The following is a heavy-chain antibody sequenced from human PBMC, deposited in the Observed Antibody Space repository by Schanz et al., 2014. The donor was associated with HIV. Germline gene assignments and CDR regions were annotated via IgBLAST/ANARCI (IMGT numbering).Heavy chain of an antibody. J-gene: IGHJ4*02. CDR2: IGGSRGGT. CDR3: AKMARSVAANTNFDY. CDR1: GFTFSSYT. Sequence: EVQLLESGGGLVQPGGSLRLSCAASGFTFSSYTMTWVRQAPGKGLEWVSGIGGSRGGTYYADSVKGRFTISRDNSKNTVYLQMNSLRAEDTAVYYCAKMARSVAANTNFDYWGQGTLVTVSS. V-gene: IGHV3-23*01. D-gene: IGHD6-19*01.